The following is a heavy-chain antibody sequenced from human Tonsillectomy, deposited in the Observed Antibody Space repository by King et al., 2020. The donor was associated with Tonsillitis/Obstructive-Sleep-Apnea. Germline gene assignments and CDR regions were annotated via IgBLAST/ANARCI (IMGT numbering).Heavy chain of an antibody. J-gene: IGHJ6*03. V-gene: IGHV3-11*01. CDR1: GFTFSDYY. CDR3: ARVDRIVGRPLGLYYYYYMDV. Sequence: VQLVESGGALVKPGGSLRLSCVVSGFTFSDYYMSWIRQAPGKGLEWVSKISSNGNIIYYSDSVKGRFTISRDNAKNSLYLQINSLRADDTAVYYCARVDRIVGRPLGLYYYYYMDVWGKGTTVTVSS. D-gene: IGHD6-6*01. CDR2: ISSNGNII.